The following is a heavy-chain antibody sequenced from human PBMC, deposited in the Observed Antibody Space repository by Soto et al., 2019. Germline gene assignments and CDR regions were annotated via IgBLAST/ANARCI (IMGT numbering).Heavy chain of an antibody. CDR1: GFTFSSYG. D-gene: IGHD2-21*02. CDR3: AKDGVGGDHLDY. CDR2: ISYDGSNK. J-gene: IGHJ4*02. Sequence: PGGSLRLSCAASGFTFSSYGMHWVRQAPGKGLEWVAVISYDGSNKYYADSVKGRFTISRDNSKNTLYLQMNSLRAEDTAVYYCAKDGVGGDHLDYWGQGTLVPVSS. V-gene: IGHV3-30*18.